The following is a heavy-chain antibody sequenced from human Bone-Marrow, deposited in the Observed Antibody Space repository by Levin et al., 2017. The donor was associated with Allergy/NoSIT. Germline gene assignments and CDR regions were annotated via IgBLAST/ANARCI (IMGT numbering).Heavy chain of an antibody. V-gene: IGHV4-34*01. CDR3: ASGLLKWLRHAFDI. J-gene: IGHJ3*02. CDR2: INHSGST. CDR1: GGSFSGYY. D-gene: IGHD5-12*01. Sequence: SQTLSLTCAVYGGSFSGYYWSWIRQPPGKGLEWIGEINHSGSTNYNPSLKSRVTISVDTSKNQFSLKLSSVTAADTAVYYCASGLLKWLRHAFDIWGQGTMVTVSS.